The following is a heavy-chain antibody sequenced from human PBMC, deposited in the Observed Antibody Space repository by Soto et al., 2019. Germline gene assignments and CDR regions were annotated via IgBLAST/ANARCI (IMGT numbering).Heavy chain of an antibody. CDR3: ARGAVAAAGFWYFDL. CDR1: GGTFSSYA. D-gene: IGHD6-13*01. J-gene: IGHJ2*01. V-gene: IGHV1-69*01. Sequence: QVQLVQSGAEVKKPGSSVKVSCKASGGTFSSYAISWVRQAPGQGLEWMGGIIPICGTANYAQKFQGRVTITADESTSTAYMELSSLRSEDTAVYYCARGAVAAAGFWYFDLWGRGTLVTVSS. CDR2: IIPICGTA.